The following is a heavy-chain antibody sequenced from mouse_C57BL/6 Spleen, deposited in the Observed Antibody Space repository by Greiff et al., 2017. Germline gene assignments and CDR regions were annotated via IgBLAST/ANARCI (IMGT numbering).Heavy chain of an antibody. J-gene: IGHJ1*03. CDR2: ISSCSSTT. D-gene: IGHD2-3*01. CDR3: ARDGYWYFDV. Sequence: EVMLVESGGGLVKPGGSLKLSCAASGFTFSDYGMHWVRQAPEKGLEWVAYISSCSSTTYYADTLKGRFTISRDNANNTLFLQMTSLKSEDTAMSYCARDGYWYFDVWGTGTTVTVSS. V-gene: IGHV5-17*01. CDR1: GFTFSDYG.